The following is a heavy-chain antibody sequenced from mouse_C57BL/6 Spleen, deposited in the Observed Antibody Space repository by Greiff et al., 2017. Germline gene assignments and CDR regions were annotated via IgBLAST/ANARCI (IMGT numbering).Heavy chain of an antibody. CDR3: ARLCTTGEGYYAMDY. J-gene: IGHJ4*01. Sequence: QVQLQQSGPELVKPGASVKLSCKASGYAFSSSWMNWVQQRPGKGLEWIGRIYPGDGDTNYNGKFKGKATLTADKSSSTAYMQLGSLTSEDSAVYFCARLCTTGEGYYAMDYWGQGTSVTVSS. CDR1: GYAFSSSW. CDR2: IYPGDGDT. D-gene: IGHD1-1*01. V-gene: IGHV1-82*01.